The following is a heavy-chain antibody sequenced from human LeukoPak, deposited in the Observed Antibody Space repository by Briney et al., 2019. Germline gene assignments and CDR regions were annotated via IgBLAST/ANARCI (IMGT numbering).Heavy chain of an antibody. V-gene: IGHV1-2*02. Sequence: ASVKVSCKASGYTFTGYYMHWVRQAPGQGLEWMGWINPNSGGTNYAQKLQGRVTMTTDTSTSTAYMELRSLRSDDTAVYYCARDLRSGSYLPANWGQGTLVTVSS. CDR3: ARDLRSGSYLPAN. CDR1: GYTFTGYY. D-gene: IGHD1-26*01. CDR2: INPNSGGT. J-gene: IGHJ4*02.